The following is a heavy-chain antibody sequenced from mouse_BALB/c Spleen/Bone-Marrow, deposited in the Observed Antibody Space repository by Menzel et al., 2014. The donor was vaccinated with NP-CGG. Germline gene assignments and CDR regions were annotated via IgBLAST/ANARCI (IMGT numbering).Heavy chain of an antibody. D-gene: IGHD2-2*01. CDR1: GYTFTDYA. CDR3: ARSGYGYDWFAY. V-gene: IGHV1-67*01. Sequence: QVQLQQSGPELVRPGVSVKISCKGSGYTFTDYAMHWVKQSHAKSLEWIGVISTYSGNTNYNQKFKGKATMTVEKSSSTAYMELARLTSEDSAIYYCARSGYGYDWFAYWGQGTLVTVSA. J-gene: IGHJ3*01. CDR2: ISTYSGNT.